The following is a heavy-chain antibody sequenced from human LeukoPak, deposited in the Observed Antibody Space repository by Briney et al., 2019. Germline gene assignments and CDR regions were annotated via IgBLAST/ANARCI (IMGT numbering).Heavy chain of an antibody. D-gene: IGHD6-13*01. CDR1: GFTFSSYA. V-gene: IGHV3-23*01. CDR3: AKAPGIAAAGAYYYGMDV. J-gene: IGHJ6*02. Sequence: GGSLRLSCAASGFTFSSYAMSWVRQAPGKGLEWVSAISGSGGSTYYADSVKGRFTISRDNSKNTLYLQMNSLRAEDTAVYYCAKAPGIAAAGAYYYGMDVWGQGTTVTVSS. CDR2: ISGSGGST.